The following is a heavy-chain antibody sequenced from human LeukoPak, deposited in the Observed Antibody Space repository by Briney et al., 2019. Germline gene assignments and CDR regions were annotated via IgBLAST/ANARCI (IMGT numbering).Heavy chain of an antibody. J-gene: IGHJ4*02. D-gene: IGHD3-22*01. CDR1: GFTFSSYA. V-gene: IGHV3-23*01. Sequence: GGSLRLSCAASGFTFSSYAMSWVRQAPGKGLEWVSVIRGSGGSTYYADSVKGRFTISRDNSKNTLYLQMNSLRAEDTAVYYCAKDVWYYYDSSGDYFDYWGQGTLVTVSS. CDR3: AKDVWYYYDSSGDYFDY. CDR2: IRGSGGST.